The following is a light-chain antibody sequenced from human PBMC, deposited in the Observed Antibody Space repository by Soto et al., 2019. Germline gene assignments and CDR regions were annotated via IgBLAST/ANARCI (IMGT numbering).Light chain of an antibody. CDR2: GNS. J-gene: IGLJ1*01. Sequence: QSALTRPPSVSGAPGQRVTIACTGSSSNIGAGYDLHWYQQLPGTAPKLLIYGNSNRPSGVPDRFSGSKSGTSASLAITGLQAEDEADYYCQSYDSSLSAYVFGTGTKVTVL. CDR3: QSYDSSLSAYV. V-gene: IGLV1-40*01. CDR1: SSNIGAGYD.